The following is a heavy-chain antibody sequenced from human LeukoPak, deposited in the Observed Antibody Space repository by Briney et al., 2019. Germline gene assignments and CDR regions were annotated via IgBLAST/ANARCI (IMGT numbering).Heavy chain of an antibody. CDR1: GFTFSAYA. J-gene: IGHJ4*02. CDR3: AKDSAYGGNSPSDY. D-gene: IGHD4-23*01. V-gene: IGHV3-23*01. Sequence: GGSLRLSCAASGFTFSAYAMSWVRQAPGMGLEWVSGISGGGGSTYNADSVKGRFTTSRDNSKNTLYLQMNSLRADDTAVYYCAKDSAYGGNSPSDYWGQGTLVTVSS. CDR2: ISGGGGST.